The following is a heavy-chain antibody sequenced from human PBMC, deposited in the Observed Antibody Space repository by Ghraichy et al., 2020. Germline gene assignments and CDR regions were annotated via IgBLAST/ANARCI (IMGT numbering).Heavy chain of an antibody. D-gene: IGHD3-10*01. J-gene: IGHJ4*02. CDR3: AKDWSRGVILYYFDY. V-gene: IGHV3-23*01. CDR1: GFTFSSYW. CDR2: ISGSGGST. Sequence: GSLRLSCAASGFTFSSYWMHWVRQAPGKGLEWVSAISGSGGSTYYADSVKGRFTISRDNSKNTLYLQMNSLRAEDTAVYYCAKDWSRGVILYYFDYWGQGTLVTVSS.